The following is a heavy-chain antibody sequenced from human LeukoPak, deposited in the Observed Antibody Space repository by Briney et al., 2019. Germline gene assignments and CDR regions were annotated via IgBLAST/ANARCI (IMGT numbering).Heavy chain of an antibody. CDR2: INPNSGGT. Sequence: GPSVKVSCKASGYTFTGYYMHWVRQAPGQGLEWMGRINPNSGGTNYAQKFQGRVTMTRDTSISTAYMELSRLTSDDTAVYYCARGDGEAAPPGGYWGQGTLVTVSS. CDR3: ARGDGEAAPPGGY. J-gene: IGHJ4*02. CDR1: GYTFTGYY. V-gene: IGHV1-2*06. D-gene: IGHD2-15*01.